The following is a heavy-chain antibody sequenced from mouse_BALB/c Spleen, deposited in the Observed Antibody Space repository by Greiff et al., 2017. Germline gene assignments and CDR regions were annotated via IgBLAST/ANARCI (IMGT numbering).Heavy chain of an antibody. V-gene: IGHV1S81*02. D-gene: IGHD1-2*01. Sequence: QVQLKQPGAELVKPGASVKLSCKASGYTFTSYWMHWVKQRPGQGLEWIGEINPSNGRTNYNEKFKSKATLTVDKSSSTAYMQLSSLTSEDSAVYYCARSEFITTATDDWGQGTTLTVSS. CDR3: ARSEFITTATDD. CDR1: GYTFTSYW. J-gene: IGHJ2*01. CDR2: INPSNGRT.